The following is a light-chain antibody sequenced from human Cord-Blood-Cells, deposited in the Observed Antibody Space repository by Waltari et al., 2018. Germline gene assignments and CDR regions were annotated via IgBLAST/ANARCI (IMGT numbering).Light chain of an antibody. V-gene: IGKV3-20*01. CDR1: QSVSSSY. CDR2: GSS. CDR3: QQYGSSRS. J-gene: IGKJ1*01. Sequence: EIVLTQSPGTLSLSPGERATLSSRASQSVSSSYLAWYQHKPGQAPRLLIYGSSSRATGIPSRCIGSGYGTGFALTISRLGPEHFAVSYCQQYGSSRSFGPGTTVEIK.